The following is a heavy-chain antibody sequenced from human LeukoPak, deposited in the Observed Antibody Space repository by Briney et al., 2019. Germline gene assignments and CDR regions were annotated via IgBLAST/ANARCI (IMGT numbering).Heavy chain of an antibody. CDR2: IKQDGSEK. Sequence: PGGSLRLSCAASGFTFSSYSMNWVRQAPGKGLEWVANIKQDGSEKYYVDSVKGRFTISRDNAKNSLYLQMNSLRAEDTAVYYCARGVPPGIAVNWGQGTLVTVSS. J-gene: IGHJ4*02. V-gene: IGHV3-7*01. CDR1: GFTFSSYS. D-gene: IGHD6-19*01. CDR3: ARGVPPGIAVN.